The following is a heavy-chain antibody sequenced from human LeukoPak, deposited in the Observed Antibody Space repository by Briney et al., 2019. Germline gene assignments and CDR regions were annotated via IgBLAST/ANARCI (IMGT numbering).Heavy chain of an antibody. CDR1: GFTFDDYA. Sequence: PGGSLRLSCAASGFTFDDYAMHWVRQAPGKGLKWVSLISGDGGSTYYADSVKGRFTTSRDNSKNSLYLQMNSLRTEDTALYYCAKSYGSGSYPVNWGQGTLVTVSS. J-gene: IGHJ4*02. D-gene: IGHD3-10*01. V-gene: IGHV3-43*02. CDR3: AKSYGSGSYPVN. CDR2: ISGDGGST.